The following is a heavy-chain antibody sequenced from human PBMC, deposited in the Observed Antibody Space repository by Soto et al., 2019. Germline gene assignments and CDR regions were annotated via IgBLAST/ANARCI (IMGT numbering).Heavy chain of an antibody. CDR1: GFTFSNAW. V-gene: IGHV3-15*01. Sequence: PGGSLRLSCAASGFTFSNAWMSWVRQAPGKGLEWVGRIKSKTDGGTTDYAAPVKGRFTISRDDSKNTLYLQMNSLKTEDTAVYYCTTDCSSTSCPLKRYYYYYGMDVWGQGTTVTVSS. J-gene: IGHJ6*02. D-gene: IGHD2-2*01. CDR2: IKSKTDGGTT. CDR3: TTDCSSTSCPLKRYYYYYGMDV.